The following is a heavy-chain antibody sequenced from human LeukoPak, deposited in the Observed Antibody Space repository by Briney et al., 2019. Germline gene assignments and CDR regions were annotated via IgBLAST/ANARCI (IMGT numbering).Heavy chain of an antibody. Sequence: GGSLRLSCAASGFTFSSYAMGWVRQAPGKGLEWVSAISGSGGSTYYADSVKGRFTISRDNSKNTLYLQMNSLRAEDTAVYYCAKGAWASRYYYDSSGYYYSFDYWGQGTLVTVSS. CDR2: ISGSGGST. CDR1: GFTFSSYA. CDR3: AKGAWASRYYYDSSGYYYSFDY. V-gene: IGHV3-23*01. J-gene: IGHJ4*02. D-gene: IGHD3-22*01.